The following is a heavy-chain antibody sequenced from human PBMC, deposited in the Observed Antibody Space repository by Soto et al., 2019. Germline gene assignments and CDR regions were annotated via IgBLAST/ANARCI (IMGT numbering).Heavy chain of an antibody. CDR1: GYTFTSYY. V-gene: IGHV1-46*01. Sequence: ASVKVSCKASGYTFTSYYMHWVRQAPGQGLEWMGIINPSGGSTSYAQKFQGRVTMTRDTSTSTVYMELSSLRSEDTAVYYCARDPFVVERAAIIGPENWFDPGGQGTLVTVSS. CDR2: INPSGGST. CDR3: ARDPFVVERAAIIGPENWFDP. J-gene: IGHJ5*02. D-gene: IGHD2-2*01.